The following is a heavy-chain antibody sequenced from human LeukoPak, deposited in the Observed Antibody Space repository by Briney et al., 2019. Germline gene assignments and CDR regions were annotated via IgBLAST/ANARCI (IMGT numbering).Heavy chain of an antibody. CDR1: GFTFSSYE. CDR2: ISSSGSTI. CDR3: ARGSVDTAMAGDY. V-gene: IGHV3-48*03. D-gene: IGHD5-18*01. Sequence: GGSLRLFCAASGFTFSSYEVNWLRQAPGKGLEWVSYISSSGSTIYYADSVKGRFTISRDNAKNSLYLQMNSLRAENTAVYYCARGSVDTAMAGDYSGQGTLVAVSS. J-gene: IGHJ4*02.